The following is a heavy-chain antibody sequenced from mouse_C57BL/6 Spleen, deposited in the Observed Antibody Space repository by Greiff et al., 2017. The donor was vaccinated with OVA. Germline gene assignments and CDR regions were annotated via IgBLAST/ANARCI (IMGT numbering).Heavy chain of an antibody. J-gene: IGHJ2*01. D-gene: IGHD1-1*01. V-gene: IGHV6-3*01. CDR2: IRLKSDNYAT. Sequence: EVQLQESGGGLVQPGGSMKLSCVASGFTFSNYWMNWVRQSPEKGLEWVAQIRLKSDNYATHYAESVKGRFTISRDDSKSSVYLQMNNLRAEDTGIYYCPRITTVGYFDYWGQGTTLTVSS. CDR1: GFTFSNYW. CDR3: PRITTVGYFDY.